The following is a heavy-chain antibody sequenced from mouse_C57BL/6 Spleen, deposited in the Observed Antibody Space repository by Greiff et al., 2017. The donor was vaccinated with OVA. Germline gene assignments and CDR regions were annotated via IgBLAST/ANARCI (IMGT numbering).Heavy chain of an antibody. J-gene: IGHJ2*01. Sequence: QVQLQQSGAELVKPGASVKISCKASGYAFSSYWMNWVKQRPGKGLEWIGQIYPGDGDTNYNGKFKGKATLTADKSYSTAYMQLSSLTSEDSAVYCCATTVVADYFDYWGQGTTLTVSA. V-gene: IGHV1-80*01. CDR3: ATTVVADYFDY. D-gene: IGHD1-1*01. CDR2: IYPGDGDT. CDR1: GYAFSSYW.